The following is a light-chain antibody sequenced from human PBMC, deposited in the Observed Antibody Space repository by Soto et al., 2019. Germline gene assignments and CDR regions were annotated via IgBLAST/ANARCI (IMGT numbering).Light chain of an antibody. V-gene: IGKV1-5*01. J-gene: IGKJ1*01. CDR3: QQYNTFWT. CDR1: QSISTW. Sequence: DIPMTQSPSTLSASVGDRVTITCRASQSISTWLAWYQQKPGKAPKLLVYDVSSLESGVPSRFSGSGSGTEFTLTISSLQPDDFAIYYCQQYNTFWTFGQGTKVEIK. CDR2: DVS.